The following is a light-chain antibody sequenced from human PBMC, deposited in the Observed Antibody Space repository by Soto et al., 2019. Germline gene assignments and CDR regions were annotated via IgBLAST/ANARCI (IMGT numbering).Light chain of an antibody. CDR2: DAY. CDR1: QSFRGL. V-gene: IGKV3-11*01. CDR3: QQYYKWPPFT. Sequence: EVVLTQSPVTLSLSPGERATLSCRASQSFRGLLAWYQQKPGQAPRLLIYDAYNRATGIPPRFSGSGSGTDFTLTISSLEAEDVALYYCQQYYKWPPFTFGPGTKVDI. J-gene: IGKJ3*01.